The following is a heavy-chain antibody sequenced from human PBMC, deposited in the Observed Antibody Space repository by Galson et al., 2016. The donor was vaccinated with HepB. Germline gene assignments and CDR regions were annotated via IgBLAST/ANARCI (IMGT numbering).Heavy chain of an antibody. CDR3: STDIEYTYDYGRAY. CDR1: GFTFSNAC. J-gene: IGHJ4*02. Sequence: SLRLSCAASGFTFSNACMSWVRQAPGKGLEWVGRVKRKTDGGTTDYAAPVKGRFTISRDDSKNTLYLQMNSLKTEDTAVYYCSTDIEYTYDYGRAYWGQGTLVTVSS. D-gene: IGHD5-18*01. V-gene: IGHV3-15*01. CDR2: VKRKTDGGTT.